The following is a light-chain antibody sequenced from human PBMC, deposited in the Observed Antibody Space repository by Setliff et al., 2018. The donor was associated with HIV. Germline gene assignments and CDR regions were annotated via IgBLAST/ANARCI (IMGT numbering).Light chain of an antibody. CDR2: KDS. CDR3: QSADSSGTYV. V-gene: IGLV3-25*03. CDR1: ALPKQY. J-gene: IGLJ1*01. Sequence: SYALTQPPSVSVSPGQTARITCSGDALPKQYAYWYQQKPGQAPVVVIYKDSERPSGIPERFSGSSSGTTVTLTISGVQAEDEADYYCQSADSSGTYVFGTGTKGTVL.